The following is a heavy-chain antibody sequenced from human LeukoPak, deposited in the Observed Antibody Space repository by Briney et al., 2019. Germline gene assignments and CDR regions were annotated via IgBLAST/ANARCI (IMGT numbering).Heavy chain of an antibody. D-gene: IGHD6-19*01. CDR1: GFTFSSYA. CDR3: APTPYSSGWYLST. Sequence: GGSLRLSCAASGFTFSSYAMSWVRQAPGKGLEWVSAVSGSGGSTYYADSVKGRFTISRDNSKNTLYLQMNSLRAEDTAVYYCAPTPYSSGWYLSTWGQGTLVTVSS. CDR2: VSGSGGST. V-gene: IGHV3-23*01. J-gene: IGHJ4*02.